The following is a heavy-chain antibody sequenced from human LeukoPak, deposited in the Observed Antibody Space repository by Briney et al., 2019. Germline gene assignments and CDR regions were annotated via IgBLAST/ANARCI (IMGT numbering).Heavy chain of an antibody. V-gene: IGHV5-51*01. CDR2: IYPGDSDT. CDR3: ARVYSSGWYLAFDI. Sequence: GESLKISCKGSGYRFISYWIGWVRQMPGKGLEWMGIIYPGDSDTRYSPSFQGQVTMSADKSISTAYLQWSSLKASDTAMYYCARVYSSGWYLAFDIWGQGTMVTVSS. J-gene: IGHJ3*02. D-gene: IGHD6-19*01. CDR1: GYRFISYW.